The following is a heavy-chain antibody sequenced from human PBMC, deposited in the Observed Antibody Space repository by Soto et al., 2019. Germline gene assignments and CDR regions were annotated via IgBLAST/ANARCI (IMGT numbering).Heavy chain of an antibody. CDR3: ASRERVDAFDI. J-gene: IGHJ3*02. CDR1: GGSFSSNA. V-gene: IGHV1-69*01. CDR2: IIPILGSA. D-gene: IGHD1-26*01. Sequence: QVQLVQSGAEVKKPGSSVKVSCKASGGSFSSNAISWVRQAPGQGPEWMGGIIPILGSANYAQKFQDRLTITADGSTTTTYMELNSLRSEDAAVYYCASRERVDAFDIWGQGTVVTVSS.